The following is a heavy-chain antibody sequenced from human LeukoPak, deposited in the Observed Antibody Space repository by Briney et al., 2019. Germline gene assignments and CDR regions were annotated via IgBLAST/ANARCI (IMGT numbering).Heavy chain of an antibody. V-gene: IGHV1-69*05. Sequence: ASVKVSCKASGGTFSSYAISWVRQAPGQGLEWMGGIIPIFGTANYAQKFQGRVTITTDESTSTAYMELSSLRSEDTAVYYCARESEYSSSSGREYNWFDPWGQGTLVTVSS. CDR3: ARESEYSSSSGREYNWFDP. D-gene: IGHD6-6*01. CDR2: IIPIFGTA. J-gene: IGHJ5*02. CDR1: GGTFSSYA.